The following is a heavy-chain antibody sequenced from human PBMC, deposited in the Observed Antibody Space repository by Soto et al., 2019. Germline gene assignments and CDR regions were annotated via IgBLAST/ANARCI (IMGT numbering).Heavy chain of an antibody. V-gene: IGHV3-23*01. Sequence: GGSLRLSCAASGFTFSSYAMSWVRQAPGKGLEWVSATSGSGASTYYADSVKGRFTISRDNSKNTLYLQMNSLRAEDAAVSYCAKGPGVSGDACYYFSSLDVWGKGTSVTVSS. CDR3: AKGPGVSGDACYYFSSLDV. CDR1: GFTFSSYA. D-gene: IGHD7-27*01. CDR2: TSGSGAST. J-gene: IGHJ6*03.